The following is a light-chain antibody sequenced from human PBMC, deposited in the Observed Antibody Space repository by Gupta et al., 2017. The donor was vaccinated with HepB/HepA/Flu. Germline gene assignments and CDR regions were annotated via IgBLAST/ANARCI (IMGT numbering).Light chain of an antibody. CDR2: RAS. CDR3: MQGTHWPRT. J-gene: IGKJ1*01. V-gene: IGKV2-30*02. CDR1: QGLVHSNGKTY. Sequence: VVMTQSPPSLPVTLAQPASISCRSSQGLVHSNGKTYLDWFHQRPGQSPRRLIYRASDRDSGVPDRFSGSGSGTNFTLKISKVEAEDVGIYYCMQGTHWPRTFGQGTKVEIK.